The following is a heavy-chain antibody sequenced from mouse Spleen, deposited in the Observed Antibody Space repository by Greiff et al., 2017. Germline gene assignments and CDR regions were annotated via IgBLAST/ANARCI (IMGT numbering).Heavy chain of an antibody. CDR3: ARSYPMDY. Sequence: VQLQQPGAELVKPGASVKLSCKASGYTFTSYWMHWVKQRPGQGLEWIGEINPSNGRTNYNEKFKSKATLTVDKSSSTAYMQLSSLTSEDSAVYYCARSYPMDYWGQGTSVTVSS. V-gene: IGHV1S81*02. CDR1: GYTFTSYW. CDR2: INPSNGRT. J-gene: IGHJ4*01.